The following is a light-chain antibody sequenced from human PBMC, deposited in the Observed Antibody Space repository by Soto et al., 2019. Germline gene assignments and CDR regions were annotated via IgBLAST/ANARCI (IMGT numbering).Light chain of an antibody. CDR3: AAWDDSLNGVL. CDR1: SSNIGSNT. CDR2: GSD. V-gene: IGLV1-44*01. J-gene: IGLJ2*01. Sequence: QSVPTQPPSTSGTPGQRITISCSGGSSNIGSNTVNWYQQLPGTAPKLLIYGSDQRPSGVPDRFSGSKSGTSASLAISGLQSEDEADYYCAAWDDSLNGVLFGGGTKLTVL.